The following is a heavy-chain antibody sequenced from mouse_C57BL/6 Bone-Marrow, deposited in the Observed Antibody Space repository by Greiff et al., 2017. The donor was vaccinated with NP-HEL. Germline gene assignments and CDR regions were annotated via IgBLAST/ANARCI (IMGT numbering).Heavy chain of an antibody. V-gene: IGHV1-64*01. Sequence: QVQLQQPGAELVKPGASVKLSCKASGYTFTSYWMHWVKQRPGQGLEWIGMIHPNSGSTNYNEKFKSKATLTVDKSSSTAYMQLSSLTSEDSAVYYCARSPYDEGRAMDYWGQGTSVTVSS. D-gene: IGHD2-12*01. CDR1: GYTFTSYW. CDR2: IHPNSGST. CDR3: ARSPYDEGRAMDY. J-gene: IGHJ4*01.